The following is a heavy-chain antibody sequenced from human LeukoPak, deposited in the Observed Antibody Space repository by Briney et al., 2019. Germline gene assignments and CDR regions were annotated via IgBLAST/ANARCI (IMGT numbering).Heavy chain of an antibody. J-gene: IGHJ4*02. D-gene: IGHD3-10*01. CDR3: ARGWRDMVRGVIMTYFDY. Sequence: GASVKVSCKASGGTFISYAISWVRQAPGQGLEWMGGIIPIFGTANYAQKFQGRVTITADESTSTAYMELSSLRSEDTAVYYCARGWRDMVRGVIMTYFDYWGQGTLVTVSS. V-gene: IGHV1-69*13. CDR2: IIPIFGTA. CDR1: GGTFISYA.